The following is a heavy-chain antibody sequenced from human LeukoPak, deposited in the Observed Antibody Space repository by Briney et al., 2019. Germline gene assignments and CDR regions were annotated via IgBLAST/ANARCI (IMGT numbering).Heavy chain of an antibody. V-gene: IGHV4-39*01. Sequence: PSETLSLTCAVYGGSFSGYSWGWVRQPPGKALEWIGSMYSSGRTYFNPSLKTRVTISIDTSKNQFSLKLTSVTAADTAVYYCARPTRGYSYGLDSWGQGTLVTVSS. CDR1: GGSFSGYS. CDR3: ARPTRGYSYGLDS. J-gene: IGHJ4*02. D-gene: IGHD5-18*01. CDR2: MYSSGRT.